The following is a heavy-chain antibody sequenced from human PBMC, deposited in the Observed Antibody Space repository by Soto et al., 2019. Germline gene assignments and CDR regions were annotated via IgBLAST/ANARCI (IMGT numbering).Heavy chain of an antibody. V-gene: IGHV3-74*01. CDR2: INSDGSST. J-gene: IGHJ6*02. Sequence: GGSLRLSCAASGFTFSSYWMHWVRQAPGKGLVWVSRINSDGSSTSYADSVKGRFTTSRDNAKNTLYLQMNSLRAEDTAVYYCARYYDFWSGYYEGSYYYYYYYGMDVWGQGTTVTVSS. CDR1: GFTFSSYW. D-gene: IGHD3-3*01. CDR3: ARYYDFWSGYYEGSYYYYYYYGMDV.